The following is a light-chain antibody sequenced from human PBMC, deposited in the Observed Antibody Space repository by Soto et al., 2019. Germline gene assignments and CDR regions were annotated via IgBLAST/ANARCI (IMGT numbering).Light chain of an antibody. CDR2: DAS. CDR3: QQYDNLPPFT. Sequence: DIQMTQSPSSLSASVGDRVTITCQASQDISNFLNWYQQKPWTAPRLLIYDASNLETGVPSRFSGSGSETDFNFTISSLQPEDIATYYCQQYDNLPPFTFGPGTKVDIK. J-gene: IGKJ3*01. CDR1: QDISNF. V-gene: IGKV1-33*01.